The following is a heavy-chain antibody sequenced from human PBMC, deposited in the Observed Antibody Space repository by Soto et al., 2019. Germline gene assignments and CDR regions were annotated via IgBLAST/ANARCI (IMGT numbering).Heavy chain of an antibody. D-gene: IGHD6-13*01. V-gene: IGHV3-15*01. J-gene: IGHJ5*02. CDR3: TPHPGVAAAGIGGFDP. CDR1: GVTFSNAW. CDR2: IKSKTDGGTT. Sequence: PGGSMRLSSAASGVTFSNAWMSWVRQAPGKGLEWVGRIKSKTDGGTTDYAAPVKGRFTVSRDDSKNTLYLQMNSLKSEDTAVYYCTPHPGVAAAGIGGFDPWGQRTLVTVSS.